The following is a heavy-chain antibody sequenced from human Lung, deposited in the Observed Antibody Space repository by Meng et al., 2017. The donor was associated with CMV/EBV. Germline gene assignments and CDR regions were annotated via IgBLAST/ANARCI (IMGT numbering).Heavy chain of an antibody. CDR1: GFTFDDYA. D-gene: IGHD2-15*01. J-gene: IGHJ6*01. CDR2: ISWNSGSI. CDR3: AREGYCSGGSCYYYYYGMDV. Sequence: SXKISCAASGFTFDDYAMHWVRQAPGKGLEWVSGISWNSGSIGYADSVKGRFTISRDNAKNSLYLQMNSLRAEDTALYYCAREGYCSGGSCYYYYYGMDVWXQETTVTVSS. V-gene: IGHV3-9*01.